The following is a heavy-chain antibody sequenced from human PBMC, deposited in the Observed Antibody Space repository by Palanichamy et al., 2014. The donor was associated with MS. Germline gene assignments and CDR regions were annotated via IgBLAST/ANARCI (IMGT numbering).Heavy chain of an antibody. CDR1: EFPFITYN. CDR2: ISSGGDTI. V-gene: IGHV3-48*01. Sequence: EVQLVESGGGLVPAGGSLRLSCAGSEFPFITYNMNWIRQTPGKGLEWVAYISSGGDTIYYADSVKGRFIISRDNGQSSLFLQMNSLRAEDTAVYYCARGKILRFSERLSVLDAWGQGTLVTVSS. D-gene: IGHD3-3*01. J-gene: IGHJ5*02. CDR3: ARGKILRFSERLSVLDA.